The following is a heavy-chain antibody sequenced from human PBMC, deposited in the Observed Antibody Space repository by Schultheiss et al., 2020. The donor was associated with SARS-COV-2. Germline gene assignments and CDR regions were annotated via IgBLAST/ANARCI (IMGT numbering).Heavy chain of an antibody. CDR1: GGSFSGYY. CDR3: ARGPFRLYGLDV. CDR2: INHSGST. J-gene: IGHJ6*02. V-gene: IGHV4-34*01. D-gene: IGHD2/OR15-2a*01. Sequence: SETLSLTCAVYGGSFSGYYWSWIRQPPGKGLEWIGEINHSGSTNYNPSLKSRVTISVDTSKNQFSLKVSSVTAADTAVYYCARGPFRLYGLDVWGQGTTVTVSS.